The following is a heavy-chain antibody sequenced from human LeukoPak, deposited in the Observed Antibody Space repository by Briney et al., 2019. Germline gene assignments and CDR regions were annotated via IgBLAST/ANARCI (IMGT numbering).Heavy chain of an antibody. J-gene: IGHJ4*02. CDR3: ATSHQDYDFWSGYFY. CDR2: IIPIFGTA. CDR1: GGTFSSYA. Sequence: GSSVKVSCKASGGTFSSYAISWVRQAPGQGLERMGRIIPIFGTANYAQKFQGRVTITTDESTNTAYMELSSLRSEDTAVYYCATSHQDYDFWSGYFYWGQGTLVTVSS. D-gene: IGHD3-3*01. V-gene: IGHV1-69*05.